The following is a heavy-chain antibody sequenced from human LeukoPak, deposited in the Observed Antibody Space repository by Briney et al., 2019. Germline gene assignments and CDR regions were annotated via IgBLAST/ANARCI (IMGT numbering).Heavy chain of an antibody. Sequence: PGGSLRLSCAASGFTFSSYAMSWVRQAPGKGLEWVSAISGSGGSTYYADSVKGRSTISRDNSKNTLYLQMNSLRAEDTAVYYCAKGGIAVAGMSVYGMDVWGQGTTVTVSS. CDR1: GFTFSSYA. CDR2: ISGSGGST. CDR3: AKGGIAVAGMSVYGMDV. D-gene: IGHD6-19*01. V-gene: IGHV3-23*01. J-gene: IGHJ6*02.